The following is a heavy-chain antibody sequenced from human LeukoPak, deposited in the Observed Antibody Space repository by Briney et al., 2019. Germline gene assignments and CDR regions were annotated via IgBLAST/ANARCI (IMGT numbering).Heavy chain of an antibody. CDR2: IASKGKNYAT. V-gene: IGHV3-73*01. CDR1: GFTFSASA. Sequence: GGSLRLSCATSGFTFSASAINWVRQASGKGLEWVGRIASKGKNYATEYAASVKGRFTISRDDSKNTAYLQMNSLKTEDTAVYYCSRRGGDGATGEWGQGTLVTVSS. D-gene: IGHD1-26*01. CDR3: SRRGGDGATGE. J-gene: IGHJ4*02.